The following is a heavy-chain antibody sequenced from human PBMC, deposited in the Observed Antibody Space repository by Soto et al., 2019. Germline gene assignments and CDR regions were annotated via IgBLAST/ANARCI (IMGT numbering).Heavy chain of an antibody. D-gene: IGHD2-15*01. CDR3: VLLSSSGRRAFDY. CDR1: GGSISSYY. Sequence: SETLSLTCTVSGGSISSYYWSWIRQPPGKGLEWIGYIYYSGSTNYNPSLKSRVTIPVDTSKNQFSLKLSSVTAADTAVYYCVLLSSSGRRAFDYWGQGTLVTVSS. CDR2: IYYSGST. J-gene: IGHJ4*02. V-gene: IGHV4-59*01.